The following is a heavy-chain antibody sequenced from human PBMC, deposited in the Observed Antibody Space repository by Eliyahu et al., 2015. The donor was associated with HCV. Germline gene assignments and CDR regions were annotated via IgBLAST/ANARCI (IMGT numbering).Heavy chain of an antibody. J-gene: IGHJ4*02. D-gene: IGHD2-15*01. CDR2: IKYDETEI. V-gene: IGHV3-7*01. Sequence: EVQLVESEGGLVQPGGSLXLSCAASGFSXXFFWMFWVRQAPGKGLQWVASIKYDETEIYYVDSVRGRFTISRDNAKRSLYLQMNSLRGEDTAMYYCVRYCSGQTCTSQPNPFEHWGQGTLVTVSS. CDR1: GFSXXFFW. CDR3: VRYCSGQTCTSQPNPFEH.